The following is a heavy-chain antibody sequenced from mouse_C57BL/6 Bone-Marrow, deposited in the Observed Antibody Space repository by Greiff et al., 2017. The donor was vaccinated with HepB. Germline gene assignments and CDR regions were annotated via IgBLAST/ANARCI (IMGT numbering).Heavy chain of an antibody. Sequence: QVTLKVSGPGILQPSQTLSLTCSFSGFSLSTFGMGVGWLRHPPGNGLVWLAHIWWDDDKYYNPALKSRIIISKDTSKNQVFLKIANVDTADTATYYCTRIACYGSSDLYWYFDVWGTGTTVTVSS. CDR3: TRIACYGSSDLYWYFDV. CDR1: GFSLSTFGMG. CDR2: IWWDDDK. V-gene: IGHV8-8*01. J-gene: IGHJ1*03. D-gene: IGHD1-1*01.